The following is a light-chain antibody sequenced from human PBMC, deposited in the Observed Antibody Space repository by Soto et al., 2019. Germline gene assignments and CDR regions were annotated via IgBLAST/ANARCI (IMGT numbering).Light chain of an antibody. J-gene: IGKJ4*01. CDR3: QQSHSTPT. Sequence: DIQMTQSPSSLSASEGARVTITCRAGQTFSIDLNWYQQKPGKVPTLLISATSTLQSGVPSRFVGSGSGTDFTLTISSLQPEDFATYYCQQSHSTPTFGGGTRVEIK. CDR2: ATS. CDR1: QTFSID. V-gene: IGKV1-39*01.